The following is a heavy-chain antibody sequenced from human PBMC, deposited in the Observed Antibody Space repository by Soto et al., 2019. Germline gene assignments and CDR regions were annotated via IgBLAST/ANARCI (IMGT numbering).Heavy chain of an antibody. J-gene: IGHJ4*02. V-gene: IGHV1-69*12. CDR2: IIPIFGTA. CDR3: ARDIYVSVIYLPSFVY. CDR1: GGTFSSYA. Sequence: QVQLGQSEPEVKKPGSSVKVSCKASGGTFSSYAISWVRQAPGLGLEWMGGIIPIFGTANYEQMFQGRVTITADESTSTAYMARNSLRSQDTSVYYCARDIYVSVIYLPSFVYWVQGTLVTVSS. D-gene: IGHD3-10*01.